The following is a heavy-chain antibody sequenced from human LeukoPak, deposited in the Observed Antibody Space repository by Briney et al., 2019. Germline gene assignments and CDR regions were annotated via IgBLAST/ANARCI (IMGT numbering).Heavy chain of an antibody. D-gene: IGHD2-8*02. CDR3: ARHQRPLLYYFDY. CDR1: GYSISSGYY. Sequence: SETLSLTCAVSGYSISSGYYWGWIRQPPGKGLEWIGSIYHSGSTYCNPSLKSRVTISVDTSKNQFSLKLSSVTAADTAVYYCARHQRPLLYYFDYWGQGTLVTVSS. J-gene: IGHJ4*02. V-gene: IGHV4-38-2*01. CDR2: IYHSGST.